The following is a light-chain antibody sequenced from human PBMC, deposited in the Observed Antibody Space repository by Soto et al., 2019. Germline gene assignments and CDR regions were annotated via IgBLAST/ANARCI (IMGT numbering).Light chain of an antibody. CDR3: SSYTSSSTPPYV. Sequence: QSVLTQPASVSGSPGQSITISCTGTSSDVGGYSYVSWYQQLPGKAPKLMIYDVSDRPSGVSNRFSGSKSGNTASLTISGLQAEDEADYYCSSYTSSSTPPYVFGTGTKLTVL. V-gene: IGLV2-14*01. CDR2: DVS. J-gene: IGLJ1*01. CDR1: SSDVGGYSY.